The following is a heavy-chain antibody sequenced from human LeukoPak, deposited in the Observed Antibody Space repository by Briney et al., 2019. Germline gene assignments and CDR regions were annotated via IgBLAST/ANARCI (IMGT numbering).Heavy chain of an antibody. D-gene: IGHD5-18*01. CDR2: ISGSADWT. CDR1: GFTFRSKA. CDR3: AREILYSYGYGPLDY. V-gene: IGHV3-23*01. Sequence: GGSLRLSCAASGFTFRSKAMSWVRQAPGKGLEWVSGISGSADWTDYGESVKGRFTISRDNSKNTLHLQMNSLRAEDTAVYYCAREILYSYGYGPLDYWGQGTLVTVSS. J-gene: IGHJ4*02.